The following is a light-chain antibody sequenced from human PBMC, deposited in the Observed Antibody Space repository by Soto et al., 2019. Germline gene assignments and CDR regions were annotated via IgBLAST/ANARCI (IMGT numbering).Light chain of an antibody. J-gene: IGLJ2*01. CDR2: AVS. CDR3: SSYTTSSTVI. Sequence: QSALTQPASVSGSPGQSITISCTGTSSDVGDHNYVSWYQQQPGKAPKLMIYAVSNRPSGVSNRFSGSKSGNTASLTISGLQVEDEADYYCSSYTTSSTVIFGGGTKLTVL. CDR1: SSDVGDHNY. V-gene: IGLV2-14*03.